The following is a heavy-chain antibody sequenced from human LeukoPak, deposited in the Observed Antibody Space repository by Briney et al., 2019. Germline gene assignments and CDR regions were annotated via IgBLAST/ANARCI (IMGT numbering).Heavy chain of an antibody. J-gene: IGHJ4*02. Sequence: SETLSLTCTVSGGSISSGSYYWSWIRQPPGKGREWMGRIYTSGSTNYNPSLKSRVTISVDTSKNQFSLKLSSVTAADTAVYYCAGYDFWSGLDYWGQGTLVTVSS. CDR2: IYTSGST. D-gene: IGHD3-3*01. V-gene: IGHV4-61*02. CDR1: GGSISSGSYY. CDR3: AGYDFWSGLDY.